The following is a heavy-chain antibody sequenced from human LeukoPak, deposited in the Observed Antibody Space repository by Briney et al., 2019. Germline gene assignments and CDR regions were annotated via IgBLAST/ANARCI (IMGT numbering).Heavy chain of an antibody. V-gene: IGHV3-74*01. CDR3: AREVLYSSSWYVGHYYYGMDV. CDR1: RFTLSSYW. D-gene: IGHD6-13*01. Sequence: GVSLRLSCVASRFTLSSYWMNWVRQAPGKGLVWVARTNSDGSYTDYADSVKGRFIISRDNAKNTQYLQMNSLRAEDTAVYYCAREVLYSSSWYVGHYYYGMDVWGQGTTVTVSS. J-gene: IGHJ6*02. CDR2: TNSDGSYT.